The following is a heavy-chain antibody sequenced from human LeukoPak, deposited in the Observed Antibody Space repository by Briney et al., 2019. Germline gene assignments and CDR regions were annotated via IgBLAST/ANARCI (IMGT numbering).Heavy chain of an antibody. CDR3: ARDLDIVVIRAALRHYGMDV. D-gene: IGHD2-2*01. CDR2: ISPFNGNT. V-gene: IGHV1-18*01. Sequence: ASVKVSCKASGYSFTSYGISWVRQEPGQGLEWMGWISPFNGNTNYVQKFQGRVTMTTETSTSTAYMELRSLSSDDTAVYYCARDLDIVVIRAALRHYGMDVWGRGTTVTVSS. J-gene: IGHJ6*02. CDR1: GYSFTSYG.